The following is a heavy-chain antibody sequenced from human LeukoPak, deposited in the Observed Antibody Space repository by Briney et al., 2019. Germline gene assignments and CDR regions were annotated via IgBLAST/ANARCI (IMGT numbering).Heavy chain of an antibody. D-gene: IGHD3-22*01. J-gene: IGHJ4*02. Sequence: PSETLSLTCTVSGDSISSYYWSWIRQPPGKGLEWIGEINHRGSTNYNPSLKSRVTISVDTSKNQFSLKVTSVTAADTAVYYCARDGAGRYYYDGSDYYGPPFDYWGQGTLVTVSS. CDR1: GDSISSYY. CDR2: INHRGST. V-gene: IGHV4-34*01. CDR3: ARDGAGRYYYDGSDYYGPPFDY.